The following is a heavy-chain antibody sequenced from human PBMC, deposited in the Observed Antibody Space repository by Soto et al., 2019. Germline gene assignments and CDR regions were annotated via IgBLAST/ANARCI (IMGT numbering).Heavy chain of an antibody. V-gene: IGHV1-18*01. D-gene: IGHD1-1*01. Sequence: QVQLVQSGAEVKKPGASVKVSCKTFGYSFTVYGISWVRQAPGQGLEWMGCMSTYTGDTNYARKFRGRVTMTTDISMSTASMELRSLTSDDTAVYYCARDPGGATGFDPWGQGTPVIVST. J-gene: IGHJ5*02. CDR1: GYSFTVYG. CDR2: MSTYTGDT. CDR3: ARDPGGATGFDP.